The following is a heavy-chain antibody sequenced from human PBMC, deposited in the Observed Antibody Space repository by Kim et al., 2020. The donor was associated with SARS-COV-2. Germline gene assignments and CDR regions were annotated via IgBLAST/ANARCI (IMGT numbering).Heavy chain of an antibody. CDR2: ISGSGDKT. CDR3: TRSAPLSARSVGQYFQD. Sequence: GGSLRLSCAASGFNFGSYAMSWVRQAPGKGLEWVSVISGSGDKTKYADSVKGRFTISRDNPRNTLYLQMNIVRTEDTAIYYCTRSAPLSARSVGQYFQDWGEG. J-gene: IGHJ1*01. D-gene: IGHD6-6*01. V-gene: IGHV3-23*01. CDR1: GFNFGSYA.